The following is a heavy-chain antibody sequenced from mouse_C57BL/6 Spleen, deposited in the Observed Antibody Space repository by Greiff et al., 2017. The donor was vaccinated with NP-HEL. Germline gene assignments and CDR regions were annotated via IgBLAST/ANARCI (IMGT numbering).Heavy chain of an antibody. CDR1: GYSITSGYY. Sequence: LQESGPGLVKPSQSLSLTCSVTGYSITSGYYWNWIRQFPGNKLEWMGYISYDGSNNYNPSLKNRISITRDTSKNQFFLKLNSVTTEDTATYYCARDRVTTWYFDVWGTGTTVTVSS. CDR3: ARDRVTTWYFDV. CDR2: ISYDGSN. V-gene: IGHV3-6*01. D-gene: IGHD2-3*01. J-gene: IGHJ1*03.